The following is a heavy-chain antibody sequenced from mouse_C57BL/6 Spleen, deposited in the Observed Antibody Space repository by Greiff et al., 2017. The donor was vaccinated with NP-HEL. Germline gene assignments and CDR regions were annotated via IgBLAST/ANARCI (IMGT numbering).Heavy chain of an antibody. CDR1: GFTFSSYG. J-gene: IGHJ1*03. Sequence: EVKLQESGGDLVKPGGSLKLSCAASGFTFSSYGMSWVRQTPDKRLEWVATISSGGSYTYYPDSVKGRFTISRDNAKNTLYLQMSSLKSEDTAMYYCARHTTVVADWYFDVWGTGTTVTVSS. CDR3: ARHTTVVADWYFDV. D-gene: IGHD1-1*01. V-gene: IGHV5-6*01. CDR2: ISSGGSYT.